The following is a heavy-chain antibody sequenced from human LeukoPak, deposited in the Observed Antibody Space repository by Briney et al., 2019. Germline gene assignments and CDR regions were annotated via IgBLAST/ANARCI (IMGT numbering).Heavy chain of an antibody. Sequence: GASVKVSCKASGGTFSSYAISWVRQAPGQGLEWMGGIIPIFGTANYAQKFQGRVTITADESTSTAYMELSSLGSEDTAVYYCARGGDSSSSPFDYWGQGTLVTVSS. V-gene: IGHV1-69*13. CDR2: IIPIFGTA. D-gene: IGHD6-6*01. CDR1: GGTFSSYA. CDR3: ARGGDSSSSPFDY. J-gene: IGHJ4*02.